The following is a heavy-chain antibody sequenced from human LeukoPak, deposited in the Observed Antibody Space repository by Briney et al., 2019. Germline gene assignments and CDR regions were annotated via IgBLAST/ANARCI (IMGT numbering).Heavy chain of an antibody. V-gene: IGHV4-4*07. D-gene: IGHD3-10*01. Sequence: SETLSLTCSVSGGSISSYYWSWIRQPAGKGLEWIGRIYSSGSTNYNPSLKSRVSMSVDTSKNQFSLNLRSVTAADTAVYYCARYYGSGSTASHYFDYWGQGTLVTVSS. CDR1: GGSISSYY. CDR2: IYSSGST. CDR3: ARYYGSGSTASHYFDY. J-gene: IGHJ4*02.